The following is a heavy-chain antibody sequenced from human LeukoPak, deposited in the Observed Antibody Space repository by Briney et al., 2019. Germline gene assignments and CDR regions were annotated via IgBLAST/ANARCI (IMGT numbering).Heavy chain of an antibody. CDR1: GGSISSSSYY. CDR3: ARAPHYYDSIDY. V-gene: IGHV4-39*07. J-gene: IGHJ4*02. CDR2: IYYSGST. D-gene: IGHD3-22*01. Sequence: SETLSLTCTVSGGSISSSSYYWGWIRQPPGKGLEWIGNIYYSGSTYYNPSLKSRVTISIDTSENQFSLKLSSVTAADTAVYYCARAPHYYDSIDYWGQGTLVTVSS.